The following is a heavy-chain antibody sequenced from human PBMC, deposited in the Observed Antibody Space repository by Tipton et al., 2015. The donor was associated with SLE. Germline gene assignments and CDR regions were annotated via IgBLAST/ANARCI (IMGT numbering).Heavy chain of an antibody. D-gene: IGHD3-10*01. Sequence: LSLTCAVYGGSFSGYYWSWIRQPPGKGLEWIGEINRSGSTNYDPSLKSRVTISVDTSKNQFSLKLSSVTAADTAVYYCARPHYYGSGSYRHWGQGTLVTVSS. CDR2: INRSGST. J-gene: IGHJ4*02. CDR3: ARPHYYGSGSYRH. CDR1: GGSFSGYY. V-gene: IGHV4-34*01.